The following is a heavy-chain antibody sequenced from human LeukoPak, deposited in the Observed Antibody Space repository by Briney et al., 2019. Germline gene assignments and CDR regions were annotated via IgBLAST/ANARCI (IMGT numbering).Heavy chain of an antibody. CDR2: IYPGDSDT. CDR3: ARRSRLSYYDSSGYTFDY. D-gene: IGHD3-22*01. CDR1: GYSFTSYW. V-gene: IGHV5-51*01. Sequence: GESLKISCKGSGYSFTSYWIGWVRQMPGKGLEWMGIIYPGDSDTRYSPSFQGQVTISADKSISTAYLQWSSLKASDTAMYYCARRSRLSYYDSSGYTFDYWGQGTLVTVSS. J-gene: IGHJ4*02.